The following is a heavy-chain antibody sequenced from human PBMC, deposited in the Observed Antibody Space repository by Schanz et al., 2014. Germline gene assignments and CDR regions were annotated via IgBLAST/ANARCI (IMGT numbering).Heavy chain of an antibody. CDR3: ARDSVRVATGGYGMDV. CDR2: IYYSGSS. CDR1: GGSIRSYF. Sequence: QVQLQESGPGLLKPSETLSLTCTVSGGSIRSYFWSWIRQPPGKGLEWIGYIYYSGSSDYNPSLKSRVTITVDKAKSQFSMKVRAVTAADTAVYYCARDSVRVATGGYGMDVWGQGTTVTVSS. D-gene: IGHD6-25*01. J-gene: IGHJ6*02. V-gene: IGHV4-59*12.